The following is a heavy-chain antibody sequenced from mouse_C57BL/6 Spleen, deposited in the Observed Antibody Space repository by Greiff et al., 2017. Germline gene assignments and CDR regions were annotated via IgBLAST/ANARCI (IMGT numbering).Heavy chain of an antibody. CDR3: ARKRTGWYFDV. J-gene: IGHJ1*03. V-gene: IGHV5-17*01. Sequence: EVKVVESGGGLVKPGGSLKLSCAASGFTFSDYGMHWVRQAPEQGLEWVAYISSGSSTLYSAATVKGRFTISRDNAKNTLFLQKTSLRSEDTAMYYCARKRTGWYFDVWGTGTTVTVSS. D-gene: IGHD4-1*01. CDR1: GFTFSDYG. CDR2: ISSGSSTL.